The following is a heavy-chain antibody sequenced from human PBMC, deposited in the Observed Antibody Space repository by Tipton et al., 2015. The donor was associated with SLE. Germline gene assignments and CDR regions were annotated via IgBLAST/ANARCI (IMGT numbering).Heavy chain of an antibody. CDR3: ARDLRSGGYYYYYYMDV. D-gene: IGHD1-14*01. J-gene: IGHJ6*03. Sequence: TLSLTCTVSGDSIGSGGYFWSWIRQPPGKGLEWIGYIYYSGSTNYNPSLKSRVTISVDTSKNQFSLKLSSVTAADTAVYYCARDLRSGGYYYYYYMDVWGKGTTVTVSS. CDR1: GDSIGSGGYF. CDR2: IYYSGST. V-gene: IGHV4-61*08.